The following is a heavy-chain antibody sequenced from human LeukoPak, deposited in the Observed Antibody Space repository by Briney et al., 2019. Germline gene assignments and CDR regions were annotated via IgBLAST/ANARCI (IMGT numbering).Heavy chain of an antibody. Sequence: PGGSLRLSCAASGFTVSSNYMSWVRQAPGKGLEWASSISSTSAYIYYADSLQGRFTISRDNAKSSLYLQMNSLRAEDTAVYYCATRIAARPFEYWGQGTLVTVS. V-gene: IGHV3-21*06. CDR1: GFTVSSNY. J-gene: IGHJ4*02. CDR2: ISSTSAYI. D-gene: IGHD6-6*01. CDR3: ATRIAARPFEY.